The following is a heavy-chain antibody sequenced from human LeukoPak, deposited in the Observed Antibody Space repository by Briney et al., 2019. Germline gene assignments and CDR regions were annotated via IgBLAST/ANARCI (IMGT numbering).Heavy chain of an antibody. D-gene: IGHD6-13*01. V-gene: IGHV3-23*01. CDR3: AKDRVTSSWPPDYFDY. CDR2: ISDSGAST. CDR1: GFTYSTYA. J-gene: IGHJ4*02. Sequence: GGSLRLSCAASGFTYSTYAMNWVRQAPGKVLEWVSAISDSGASTYYVDSVKGRFTISRDNSKNTLYLQMNSLRAEDTAVYYCAKDRVTSSWPPDYFDYWGQGTLVTVSS.